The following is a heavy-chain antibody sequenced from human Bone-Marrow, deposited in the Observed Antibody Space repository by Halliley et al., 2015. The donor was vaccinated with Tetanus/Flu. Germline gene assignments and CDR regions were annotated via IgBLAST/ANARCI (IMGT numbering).Heavy chain of an antibody. J-gene: IGHJ4*01. CDR3: ARGRGQEYYFDY. D-gene: IGHD6-6*01. CDR1: GKNFFSYG. CDR2: INAYDSKT. V-gene: IGHV1-18*01. Sequence: QVQLVQSGAEVKKPGDSVKVSCKAVGKNFFSYGIIWVRQAPGQGLEWMASINAYDSKTHYAQKFLGRVSLSTDTDLSTSTPYMEVRGLTYDDTAVYYCARGRGQEYYFDYWGHGTLVTVSS.